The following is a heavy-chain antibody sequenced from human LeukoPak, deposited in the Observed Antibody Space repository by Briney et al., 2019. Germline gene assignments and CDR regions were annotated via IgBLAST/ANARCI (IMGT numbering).Heavy chain of an antibody. CDR2: IYTSGST. J-gene: IGHJ4*02. V-gene: IGHV4-4*07. CDR3: ASSTMVRGVIIGSFDY. CDR1: GGSISSYY. D-gene: IGHD3-10*01. Sequence: PSETLCLTCTVSGGSISSYYWSWIRQPAGKGLEWIGRIYTSGSTNYNPSLKSRVTMSVDTSKNQFSLKLSSVTAADTAVYYCASSTMVRGVIIGSFDYWGQGTLVTVSS.